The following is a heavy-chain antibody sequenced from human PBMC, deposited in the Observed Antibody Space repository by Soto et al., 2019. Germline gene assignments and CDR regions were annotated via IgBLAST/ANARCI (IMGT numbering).Heavy chain of an antibody. D-gene: IGHD3-22*01. CDR3: ARRGDYYDSSGYVV. J-gene: IGHJ4*02. Sequence: ASVKVSCKASGGTFSSYTISWVRQAPGQGLEWMGRIIPILGIANYAQKFQGRVTITADKSTSTAYMELSSLRSEDTAVYYCARRGDYYDSSGYVVWGQGTLVTVSS. CDR1: GGTFSSYT. CDR2: IIPILGIA. V-gene: IGHV1-69*02.